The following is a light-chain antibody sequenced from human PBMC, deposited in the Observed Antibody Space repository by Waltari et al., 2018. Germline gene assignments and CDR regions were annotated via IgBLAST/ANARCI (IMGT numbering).Light chain of an antibody. Sequence: EIVLPQSPGTLSLSPGERATLSFRASQTVRTTYLAWYQQKPGQAPTLLIYGASSRATAIPDRFSGSGSGTDFSLTISSLEPEDFAVYYCQQYDISPLTFGGGTKVEIK. J-gene: IGKJ4*01. V-gene: IGKV3-20*01. CDR2: GAS. CDR1: QTVRTTY. CDR3: QQYDISPLT.